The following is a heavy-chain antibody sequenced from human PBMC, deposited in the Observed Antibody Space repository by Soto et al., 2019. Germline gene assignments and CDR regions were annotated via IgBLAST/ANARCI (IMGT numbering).Heavy chain of an antibody. D-gene: IGHD4-17*01. J-gene: IGHJ4*02. CDR2: IWYAGSNK. CDR3: ARGTVHFDY. CDR1: GFTFNTYG. Sequence: QVQLMESGGGVVQPGRSPRLSCAASGFTFNTYGIHWVRQAPGKGLEWVAVIWYAGSNKYYADSVKGRFTISRDNSKNTLYLQMNSLRAEDTAVYYCARGTVHFDYWGQGTLVTVSS. V-gene: IGHV3-33*01.